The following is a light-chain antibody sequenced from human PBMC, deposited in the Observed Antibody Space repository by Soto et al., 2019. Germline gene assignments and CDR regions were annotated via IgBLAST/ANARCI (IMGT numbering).Light chain of an antibody. CDR2: GAS. J-gene: IGKJ3*01. V-gene: IGKV3-20*01. CDR3: QQYGSSPLFI. CDR1: QNINTFY. Sequence: EIVLTQSPGTLSLSPGESATLSCRASQNINTFYLAWYQQKPGQAPRLLIYGASSRATGIPDRFSGSGSGTDFTLTISRLEPEDFAVYYCQQYGSSPLFIFGPGTKVDIK.